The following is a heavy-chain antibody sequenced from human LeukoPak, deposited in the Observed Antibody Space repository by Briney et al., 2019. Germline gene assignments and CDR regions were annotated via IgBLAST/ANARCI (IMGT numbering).Heavy chain of an antibody. Sequence: GGPLRLSCAASGFAFSTYEMSWVRQAPGKGLEWVSFISGDGRAIHYADSVRGRFTISADNARNSVFLQMNSLRAEDTGVYYCATSLSGWFGPSAYYCGQGTLVTVSS. CDR3: ATSLSGWFGPSAYY. V-gene: IGHV3-48*03. CDR1: GFAFSTYE. CDR2: ISGDGRAI. J-gene: IGHJ4*02. D-gene: IGHD6-19*01.